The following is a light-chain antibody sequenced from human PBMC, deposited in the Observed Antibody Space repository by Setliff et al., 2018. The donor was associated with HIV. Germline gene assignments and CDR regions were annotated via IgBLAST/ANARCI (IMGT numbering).Light chain of an antibody. CDR2: RNN. CDR3: ATWDGSLNAPVV. J-gene: IGLJ2*01. CDR1: NSNIGSSS. Sequence: QSALTQPPSASGTPGQGVTISCSGSNSNIGSSSVNWYQHLPGMAPKLLIYRNNQRPSGVPDRFSGSKSGTSASLAIRGLQSEDEADYYCATWDGSLNAPVVFGGGTKVTVL. V-gene: IGLV1-44*01.